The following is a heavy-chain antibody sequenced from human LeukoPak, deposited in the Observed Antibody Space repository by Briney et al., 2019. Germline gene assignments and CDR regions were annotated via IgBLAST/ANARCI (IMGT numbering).Heavy chain of an antibody. D-gene: IGHD4-23*01. CDR2: IDRDGSRI. CDR1: GFTFSSYW. CDR3: VRGNDYGGPHY. Sequence: GGSLCLSCGVSGFTFSSYWMHWVRQAPGKGQVWVSRIDRDGSRINYADSVKGRFTISRDNGKNTLFLQMNSLRAEDAAVYYCVRGNDYGGPHYWGQGTLVTVSS. J-gene: IGHJ4*02. V-gene: IGHV3-74*01.